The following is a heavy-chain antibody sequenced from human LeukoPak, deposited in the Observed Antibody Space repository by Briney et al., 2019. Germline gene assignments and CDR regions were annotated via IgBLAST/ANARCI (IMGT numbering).Heavy chain of an antibody. V-gene: IGHV3-21*01. CDR2: ISSSSSYI. D-gene: IGHD3-10*01. Sequence: PGGSLRLSCAASGFTFSSYSMNWVRQAPGKGMEWVSSISSSSSYIYYADSVKGRFTISRDNAKNSLYLQMNSLRAEDTAVYDCARILTMDARGSYWYFDLWGRGTLVTVSS. CDR3: ARILTMDARGSYWYFDL. J-gene: IGHJ2*01. CDR1: GFTFSSYS.